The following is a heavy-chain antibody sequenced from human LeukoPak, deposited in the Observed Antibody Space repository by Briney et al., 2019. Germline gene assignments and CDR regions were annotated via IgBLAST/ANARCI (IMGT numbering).Heavy chain of an antibody. CDR3: ARWGLGPSFDY. V-gene: IGHV3-48*04. Sequence: GGSLRLSCAASGFTFSSYSMNWVRQAPGKGLEWVSYISSSSSTIYYADSVKGRFTISRDNAKNSVSLQMNSLRAEDTAVYYCARWGLGPSFDYWGQGTLVTVSS. D-gene: IGHD1-26*01. CDR2: ISSSSSTI. J-gene: IGHJ4*02. CDR1: GFTFSSYS.